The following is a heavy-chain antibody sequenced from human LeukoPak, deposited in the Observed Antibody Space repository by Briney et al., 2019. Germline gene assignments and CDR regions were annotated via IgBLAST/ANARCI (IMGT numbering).Heavy chain of an antibody. V-gene: IGHV3-21*01. CDR1: GFTFSTYS. J-gene: IGHJ4*02. Sequence: GGSLRLSCAASGFTFSTYSMNWVRQAPGKGLEWVSLISSSSGHIYYADPVKGRFTISRDNSKNTLYLQLNRLRVEDTAVYYCARGDTGSHWGQGALVTVSS. CDR3: ARGDTGSH. D-gene: IGHD1-26*01. CDR2: ISSSSGHI.